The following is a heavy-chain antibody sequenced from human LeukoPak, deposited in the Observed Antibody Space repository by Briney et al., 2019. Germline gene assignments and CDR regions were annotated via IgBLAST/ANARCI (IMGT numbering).Heavy chain of an antibody. D-gene: IGHD2-2*01. V-gene: IGHV3-9*01. Sequence: GRSLRLSCVASGFRFDDYAMHWVRQAPGKGLEWVSGISWDSGSQGYADSVKGRFTISRDNAKNSLYLQMNSLRAEDTAVYYCARADIVVVPAGRSLYFQHWGQGTLVTVSS. CDR3: ARADIVVVPAGRSLYFQH. CDR1: GFRFDDYA. J-gene: IGHJ1*01. CDR2: ISWDSGSQ.